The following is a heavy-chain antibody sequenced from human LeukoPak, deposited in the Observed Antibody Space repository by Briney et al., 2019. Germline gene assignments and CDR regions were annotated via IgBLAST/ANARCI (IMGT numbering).Heavy chain of an antibody. CDR1: GGSISSYY. Sequence: SETLSLTCTVSGGSISSYYWSWIRQPPGKGLEWIGYIYTSGSTNYNPSLKSRVTISVDTSKNQFSLKLSSVTAADTAVYYCARGRIAAAISPGFWFDPWGQGTLVTVSS. J-gene: IGHJ5*02. D-gene: IGHD6-13*01. CDR2: IYTSGST. V-gene: IGHV4-4*09. CDR3: ARGRIAAAISPGFWFDP.